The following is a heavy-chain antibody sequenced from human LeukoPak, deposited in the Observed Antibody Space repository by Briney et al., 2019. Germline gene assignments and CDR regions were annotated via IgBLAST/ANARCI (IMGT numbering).Heavy chain of an antibody. V-gene: IGHV4-4*02. Sequence: SETLSLTCAVTGGSIGSRNWWSWVRQPPGKGLQWIGEMYESGSPKYNPSLKSRVTMSVDKSKNLFSLKLSSVTAADTAVYHCARAVRYPNWFDPWGQGTLVTVSS. CDR1: GGSIGSRNW. D-gene: IGHD3-9*01. CDR2: MYESGSP. J-gene: IGHJ5*02. CDR3: ARAVRYPNWFDP.